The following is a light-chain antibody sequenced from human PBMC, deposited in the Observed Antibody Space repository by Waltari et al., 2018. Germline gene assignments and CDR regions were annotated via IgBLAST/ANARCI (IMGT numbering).Light chain of an antibody. V-gene: IGLV6-57*02. CDR3: QSSDSRNLV. CDR2: ENN. J-gene: IGLJ3*02. Sequence: QQRPGSAPTIVSYENNLSPSGVPDRFSASIDRSSNAASLTISGLKTEDEADYYCQSSDSRNLVFGGGTKVTVL.